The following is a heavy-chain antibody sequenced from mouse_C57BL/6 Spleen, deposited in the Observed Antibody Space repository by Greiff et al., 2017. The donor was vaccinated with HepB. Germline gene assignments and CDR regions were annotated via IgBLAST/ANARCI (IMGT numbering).Heavy chain of an antibody. D-gene: IGHD2-13*01. CDR3: ARSRDGNYAMDY. CDR1: GYTFTNYW. CDR2: IYPGGGYT. Sequence: VQLQQSGAELVRPGTSVKMSCKASGYTFTNYWIGWAKQRPGHGLEWIGDIYPGGGYTNYNEKFKGKATLTADKSSSTAYMQVSSLTSEDSAIYYCARSRDGNYAMDYWGQGTSVTVSS. V-gene: IGHV1-63*01. J-gene: IGHJ4*01.